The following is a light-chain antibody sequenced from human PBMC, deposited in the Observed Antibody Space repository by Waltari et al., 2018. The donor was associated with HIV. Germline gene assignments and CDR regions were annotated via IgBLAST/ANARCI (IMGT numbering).Light chain of an antibody. CDR1: NLGEKL. CDR2: ADK. Sequence: SFELTQPSSVSVSPGQPVRITCSGDNLGEKLVCWYQQKPGQAPLLLIYADKKRPSGIPERFAASNSGNTATLAITETQTMDEADYYCQTWDNSAGVFGGGTKLTVL. J-gene: IGLJ2*01. CDR3: QTWDNSAGV. V-gene: IGLV3-1*01.